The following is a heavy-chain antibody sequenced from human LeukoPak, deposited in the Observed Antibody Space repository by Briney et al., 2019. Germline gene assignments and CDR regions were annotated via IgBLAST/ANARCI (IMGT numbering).Heavy chain of an antibody. D-gene: IGHD3-10*01. CDR3: VRLTYYNGI. Sequence: GGSLRLSCAASGFTFSNYWMSWVRQAPGKWLEWVANINQDGSEKYYVDSVRGRFTISRDNAKNSLYLQMNSLRAADTAVYYCVRLTYYNGIWGQGTLVTVSS. V-gene: IGHV3-7*05. CDR1: GFTFSNYW. J-gene: IGHJ4*02. CDR2: INQDGSEK.